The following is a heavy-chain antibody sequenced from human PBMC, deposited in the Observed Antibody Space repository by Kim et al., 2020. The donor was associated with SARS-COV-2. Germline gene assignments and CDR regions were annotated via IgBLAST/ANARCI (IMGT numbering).Heavy chain of an antibody. J-gene: IGHJ5*02. Sequence: NSTTSLTGRVTISVDTSKNQFSLRLSPVTAADTAVYYCARHRPGLNWFDPWGQGTLVTVSS. D-gene: IGHD6-6*01. CDR3: ARHRPGLNWFDP. V-gene: IGHV4-59*08.